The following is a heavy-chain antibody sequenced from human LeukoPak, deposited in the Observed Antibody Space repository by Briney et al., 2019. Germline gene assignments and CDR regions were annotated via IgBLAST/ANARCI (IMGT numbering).Heavy chain of an antibody. CDR3: ARSPNYYYYFYMDV. CDR1: GSFINDYS. J-gene: IGHJ6*03. Sequence: PSETLSLTCAVSGSFINDYSWSWVRQPAGRGLEWIGRFYTGYSTEYNPSLMSRVTILVDRSKSQISLNLRSVTAADTAVYYCARSPNYYYYFYMDVWGQGTLVTVSS. CDR2: FYTGYST. V-gene: IGHV4-4*07.